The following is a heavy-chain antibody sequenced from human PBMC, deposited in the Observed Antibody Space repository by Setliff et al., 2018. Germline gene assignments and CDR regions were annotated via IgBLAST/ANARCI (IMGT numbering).Heavy chain of an antibody. V-gene: IGHV3-72*01. CDR3: ARAGYGKGYDY. CDR2: IRNKPNAYLT. Sequence: PGESLKISCVVSGFTFSDHYMDWVRQAPGKGLEWVGRIRNKPNAYLTQYAASVEGRFTISRDDSKNSLYLQMNNLRTDDTAIYYCARAGYGKGYDYWGQGTLVTVSS. CDR1: GFTFSDHY. J-gene: IGHJ4*01. D-gene: IGHD3-10*01.